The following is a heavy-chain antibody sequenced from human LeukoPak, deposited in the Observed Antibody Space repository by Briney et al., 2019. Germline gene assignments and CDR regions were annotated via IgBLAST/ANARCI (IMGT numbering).Heavy chain of an antibody. Sequence: PGGSLRLSCAASGFTFSSYWMSWVRQAPGKGLEWVANIRQDGSEKYYVDSVKGRFTISRDNAKNSLYLQMNSLRAEDTAVYYCARAPHAGWFDPWGQGILVTVSS. CDR2: IRQDGSEK. CDR1: GFTFSSYW. CDR3: ARAPHAGWFDP. J-gene: IGHJ5*02. V-gene: IGHV3-7*01.